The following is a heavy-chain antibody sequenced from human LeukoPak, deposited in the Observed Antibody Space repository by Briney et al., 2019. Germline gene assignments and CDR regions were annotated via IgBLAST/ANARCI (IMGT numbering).Heavy chain of an antibody. CDR1: GYTFTSYG. CDR2: ISAYNGNT. V-gene: IGHV1-18*01. CDR3: ASGVAAATLYGMDV. J-gene: IGHJ6*02. Sequence: ASVKVSCKASGYTFTSYGISWVRQAPGQGLEWMGWISAYNGNTNYAQELQGRVTMTTDTSTSTAYMELRSLRSDDTAVYYCASGVAAATLYGMDVWGQGTTVTVSS. D-gene: IGHD6-13*01.